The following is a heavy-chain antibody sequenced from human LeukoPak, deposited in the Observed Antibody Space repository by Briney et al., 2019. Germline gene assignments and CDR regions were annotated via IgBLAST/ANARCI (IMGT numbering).Heavy chain of an antibody. CDR2: INHSGST. Sequence: ASATLSLTCAVYGGSFSGYYWSWIRQPPGRGLEWIGEINHSGSTNYNPSLKSRVTISVDTSKNQFSLKLSSVTAADTAVYYCARASSPNTWFDPWGQGTLVTVPS. CDR3: ARASSPNTWFDP. V-gene: IGHV4-34*01. CDR1: GGSFSGYY. J-gene: IGHJ5*02.